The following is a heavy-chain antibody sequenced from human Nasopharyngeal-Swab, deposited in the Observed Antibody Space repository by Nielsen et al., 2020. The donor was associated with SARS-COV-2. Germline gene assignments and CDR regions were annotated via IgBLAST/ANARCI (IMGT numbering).Heavy chain of an antibody. CDR3: ARDKGRRYYYDSSGLDY. CDR1: GFTFSSYA. V-gene: IGHV3-48*02. Sequence: GESLKISCAASGFTFSSYAMNWVRQAPGKGLEWVSYISSSSSTIYYADSVKGRFTISRDNAKNSLYLQMNSLRDEDTAVYSCARDKGRRYYYDSSGLDYWGQGTLVTVSS. J-gene: IGHJ4*02. CDR2: ISSSSSTI. D-gene: IGHD3-22*01.